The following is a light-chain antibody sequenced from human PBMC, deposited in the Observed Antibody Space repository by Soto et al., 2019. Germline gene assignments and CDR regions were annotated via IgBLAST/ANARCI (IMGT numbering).Light chain of an antibody. J-gene: IGKJ1*01. CDR1: QTISKY. CDR3: QQTSNTPWT. CDR2: GTS. V-gene: IGKV1-39*01. Sequence: DIQMTQSPSSLSASVGDRVTITCRASQTISKYLNWYQQKPEKAPKLLIYGTSSLQSGVPSXXSGSGSGTDFTLTITSLQPEDFATYYCQQTSNTPWTFGQGTKVEMK.